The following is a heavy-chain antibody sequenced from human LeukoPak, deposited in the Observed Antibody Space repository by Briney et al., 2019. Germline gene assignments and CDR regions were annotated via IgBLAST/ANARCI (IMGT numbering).Heavy chain of an antibody. V-gene: IGHV4-34*01. CDR1: GGSFSGYY. CDR2: INHSGST. Sequence: SETLSLTCAVYGGSFSGYYWSWIRQPPGKGLEWIGEINHSGSTNYNPSLKSRVTISVDTSRNQFSLKLSSVTAADTAVYYCARRVDYWGQGTLVTVSS. CDR3: ARRVDY. J-gene: IGHJ4*02.